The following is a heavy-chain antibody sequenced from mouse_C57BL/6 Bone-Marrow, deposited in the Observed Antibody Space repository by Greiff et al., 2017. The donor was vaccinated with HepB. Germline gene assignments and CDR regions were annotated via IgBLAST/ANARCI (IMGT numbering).Heavy chain of an antibody. CDR3: ARRDYYGSSPYAMDY. CDR1: GFTFSDYY. D-gene: IGHD1-1*01. J-gene: IGHJ4*01. V-gene: IGHV5-12*01. Sequence: DVHLVESGGGLVQPGGSLKLSCAASGFTFSDYYMYWVRQTPEKRLEWVAYISNGGGSTYYPDTVKGRFTISRDKAKHTLYLQMSRLKSEDTAMYYCARRDYYGSSPYAMDYWGQGTSVTVSS. CDR2: ISNGGGST.